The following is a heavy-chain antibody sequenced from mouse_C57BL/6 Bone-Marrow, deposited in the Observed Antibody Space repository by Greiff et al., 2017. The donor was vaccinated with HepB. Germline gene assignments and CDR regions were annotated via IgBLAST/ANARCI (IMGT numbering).Heavy chain of an antibody. CDR3: TTLTTEDY. V-gene: IGHV14-4*01. J-gene: IGHJ4*01. CDR1: GFNIKDDY. CDR2: IDPENGDT. D-gene: IGHD2-1*01. Sequence: EVQLQQSGAELVRPGASVKLSCTASGFNIKDDYMHWMKQRPEQGLEWIGWIDPENGDTEYASKFQGKATITADTSSNTAYLQLSSLTSEDTAVYYCTTLTTEDYWGQGTSVTVSS.